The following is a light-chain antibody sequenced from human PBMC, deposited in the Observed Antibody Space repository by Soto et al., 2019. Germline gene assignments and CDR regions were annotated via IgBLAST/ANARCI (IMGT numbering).Light chain of an antibody. V-gene: IGLV2-14*01. Sequence: QSVLTQPASVSGSPGQSITISCTGTSSDIGDYNYVSWYQQHPGKAPKLMIYEVSNRPSGISNRFSGSKSGNTASLTISGLQADDEADYYCSSYTSTSSYVFGTGTKVTVL. CDR3: SSYTSTSSYV. J-gene: IGLJ1*01. CDR1: SSDIGDYNY. CDR2: EVS.